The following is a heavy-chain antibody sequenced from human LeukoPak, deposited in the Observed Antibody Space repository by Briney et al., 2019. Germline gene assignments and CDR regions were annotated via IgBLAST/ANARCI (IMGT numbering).Heavy chain of an antibody. J-gene: IGHJ4*02. CDR3: ARLDCFVEGCYNH. V-gene: IGHV4-59*08. CDR1: GDSVTSSY. Sequence: SETLSLTCSVSGDSVTSSYWNWIRQPPGKGLGWIGYVSSDGTTNFTPSLRSRLIMSVDTAKNDISLILTSVTGADTAIYYCARLDCFVEGCYNHWGRGTLVTVSP. D-gene: IGHD2-15*01. CDR2: VSSDGTT.